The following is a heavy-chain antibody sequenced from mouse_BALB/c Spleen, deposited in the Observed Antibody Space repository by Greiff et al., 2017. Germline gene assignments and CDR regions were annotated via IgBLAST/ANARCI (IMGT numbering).Heavy chain of an antibody. D-gene: IGHD2-2*01. V-gene: IGHV5-6*01. CDR2: ISSGGSYT. J-gene: IGHJ4*01. CDR1: GFTFSSYG. Sequence: EVKLMESGGDLVKPGGSLKLSCAASGFTFSSYGMSWVRQTPDKRLEWVATISSGGSYTYYPDSVKGRFTISRDNAKNTLYLQMSSLKSEDTAMYYCARHYGYGGRPYYAMDYWGQGTSVTVSS. CDR3: ARHYGYGGRPYYAMDY.